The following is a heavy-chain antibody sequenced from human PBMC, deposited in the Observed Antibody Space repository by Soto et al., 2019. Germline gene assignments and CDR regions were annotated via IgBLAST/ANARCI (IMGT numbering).Heavy chain of an antibody. CDR2: IYSGGST. Sequence: GESLKISCAASGFTVSSNYMSWVRQAPGKGLEWVSVIYSGGSTYYADSVKGRFTISRDNSKNTLYLQMNSLRAEDTAVYYCARSYGDFGFDPWGQGTLVTVSS. J-gene: IGHJ5*02. CDR3: ARSYGDFGFDP. V-gene: IGHV3-66*01. CDR1: GFTVSSNY. D-gene: IGHD4-17*01.